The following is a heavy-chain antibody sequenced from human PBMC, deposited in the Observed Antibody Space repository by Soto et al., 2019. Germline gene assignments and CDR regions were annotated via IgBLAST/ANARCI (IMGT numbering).Heavy chain of an antibody. CDR2: ISYDGSNK. Sequence: QVQLVESGGGVVQPGRSLRLSCAASGFTFSSYAMHWVRQAPGKGLEWVAVISYDGSNKYYADSVKGRFTISRDNSKNTLYLQMNSLRAEDTAVYYCARVLGSGPDYYYYGMDVWGQGTTVTVSS. CDR3: ARVLGSGPDYYYYGMDV. D-gene: IGHD6-19*01. V-gene: IGHV3-30-3*01. CDR1: GFTFSSYA. J-gene: IGHJ6*02.